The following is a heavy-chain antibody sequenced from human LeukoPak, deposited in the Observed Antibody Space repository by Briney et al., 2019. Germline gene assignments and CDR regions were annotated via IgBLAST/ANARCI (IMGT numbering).Heavy chain of an antibody. J-gene: IGHJ3*02. CDR3: ARDDRGTSRLDAFDI. D-gene: IGHD1-1*01. V-gene: IGHV4-39*07. Sequence: SETLSLTCTVSGGSISSSSYYWGWIRQPPGKGLEWIGSIYHSGSTYYNPSLKSRVTISVDTSRNQFSLKLSSVTAADTAIYYCARDDRGTSRLDAFDIWGQGTVVTVSS. CDR2: IYHSGST. CDR1: GGSISSSSYY.